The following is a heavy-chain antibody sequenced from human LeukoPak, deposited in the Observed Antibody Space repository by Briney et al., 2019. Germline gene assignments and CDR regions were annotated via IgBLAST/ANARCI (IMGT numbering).Heavy chain of an antibody. CDR2: IKQDGSEK. Sequence: GGSLRLSCAASGFTFSSYWMSWVRQAPGKGLEWVANIKQDGSEKYYVDSVKGRFTISRDNAKNSLYLQMNSLRAEDTAVYYCARDRIAAAGKGKFDYWGQGTLVTVSS. CDR3: ARDRIAAAGKGKFDY. V-gene: IGHV3-7*01. CDR1: GFTFSSYW. J-gene: IGHJ4*02. D-gene: IGHD6-13*01.